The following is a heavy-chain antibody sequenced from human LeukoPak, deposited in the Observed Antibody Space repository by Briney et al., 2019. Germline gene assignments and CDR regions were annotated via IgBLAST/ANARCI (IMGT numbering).Heavy chain of an antibody. J-gene: IGHJ4*02. CDR2: IIPIFGTA. Sequence: GASVKVSCKASGGTFSSYAISWVRQAPGQGLEWMGGIIPIFGTANYAQKFQGRVTITADESTSTAYMELRSLRSDDTAVYYCAREYCSSTSCYNPDYWGQGTLVTVSS. CDR1: GGTFSSYA. CDR3: AREYCSSTSCYNPDY. D-gene: IGHD2-2*02. V-gene: IGHV1-69*13.